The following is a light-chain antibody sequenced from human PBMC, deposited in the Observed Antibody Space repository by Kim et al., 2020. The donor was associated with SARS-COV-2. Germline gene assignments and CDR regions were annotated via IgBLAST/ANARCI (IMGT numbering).Light chain of an antibody. J-gene: IGLJ3*02. V-gene: IGLV1-44*01. CDR2: SND. CDR1: RSNIGSNV. CDR3: AAWDDSLNGSV. Sequence: GQRVTISCSGGRSNIGSNVVNWYQQLPATAPKLLIYSNDYRPSGVPDRFSGSKSGTSASLDISGLQSEDEADYYCAAWDDSLNGSVFGGGTQLTVL.